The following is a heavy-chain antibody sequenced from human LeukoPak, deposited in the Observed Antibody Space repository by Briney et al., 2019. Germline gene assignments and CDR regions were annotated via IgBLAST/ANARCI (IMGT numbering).Heavy chain of an antibody. D-gene: IGHD5-24*01. CDR1: GGSISSYY. V-gene: IGHV4-59*01. J-gene: IGHJ5*02. Sequence: SETLSLTCIVSGGSISSYYRSWLRQPPGKGLEWIGHIYYSGTSNYNPSLKSRVTISVDTSKTQFSLKLTSVTAADTAVFYCARSRDGNNVDTWGQGTLVTVSS. CDR2: IYYSGTS. CDR3: ARSRDGNNVDT.